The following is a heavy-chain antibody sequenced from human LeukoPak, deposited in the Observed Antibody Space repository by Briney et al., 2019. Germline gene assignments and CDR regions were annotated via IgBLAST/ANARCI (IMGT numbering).Heavy chain of an antibody. CDR3: AREPPGY. CDR2: IYTNGGA. J-gene: IGHJ4*02. CDR1: GGSVTSGNYY. V-gene: IGHV4-61*02. Sequence: SETLSLTCTVSGGSVTSGNYYWHWIRQPAGKGLEWIGRIYTNGGASYNPSLKSRVTISIDASKNQFSLKLSSVTAADAAVYYCAREPPGYWGRGILVTVSS.